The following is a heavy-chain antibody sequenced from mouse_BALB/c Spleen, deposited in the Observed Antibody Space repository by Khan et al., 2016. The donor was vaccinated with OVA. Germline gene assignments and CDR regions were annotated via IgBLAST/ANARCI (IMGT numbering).Heavy chain of an antibody. CDR1: GDSITRGY. D-gene: IGHD2-1*01. V-gene: IGHV3-8*02. CDR2: ISYSGNT. J-gene: IGHJ3*01. CDR3: AWELRGFAY. Sequence: EVQLVESGPSLVKPSQTLSLTCSVTGDSITRGYWNWIRQFPGNKLDYMGYISYSGNTYCNPSIKSRISITRDTSKNQTYLQLNCVTTAATATYYCAWELRGFAYWGQGTLVTVSA.